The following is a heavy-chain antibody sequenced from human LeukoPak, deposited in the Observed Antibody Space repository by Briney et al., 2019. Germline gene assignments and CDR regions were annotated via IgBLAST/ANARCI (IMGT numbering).Heavy chain of an antibody. CDR2: ISGSGGST. Sequence: GGSLRLSCAASGFTFSSYAMSWVRQAPGKGLEWVSAISGSGGSTYYADSVKGRFTISRDNSKNTLYLQMNSLRAEDTAVYYCAKAPYSSSWGSNWFDPWGQGTLVTVSS. D-gene: IGHD6-13*01. CDR1: GFTFSSYA. V-gene: IGHV3-23*01. CDR3: AKAPYSSSWGSNWFDP. J-gene: IGHJ5*02.